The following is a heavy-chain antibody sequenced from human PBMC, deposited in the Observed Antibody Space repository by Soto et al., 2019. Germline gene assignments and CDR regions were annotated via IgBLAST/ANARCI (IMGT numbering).Heavy chain of an antibody. CDR2: IRNKANSYAT. CDR1: GFTFSGSS. CDR3: TRPFYANTPGHYVMDV. D-gene: IGHD2-2*01. Sequence: EVQLVESGGGLVQPGGSLKVSCAASGFTFSGSSVHWVRQASGKGLEWVGRIRNKANSYATAYAASVKGRFTISRDDLKKTVYLQMNSLKTEDTAMYYCTRPFYANTPGHYVMDVWGQGTTVTVSS. V-gene: IGHV3-73*01. J-gene: IGHJ6*02.